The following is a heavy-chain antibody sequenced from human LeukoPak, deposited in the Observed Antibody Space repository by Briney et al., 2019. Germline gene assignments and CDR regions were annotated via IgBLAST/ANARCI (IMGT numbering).Heavy chain of an antibody. CDR1: GFTFSSYG. Sequence: PGGSLRLSCAASGFTFSSYGMHWVRQAPGKGLEWVGVISHDGSDSRYADSVKGRFTISRDNSKNTVYLQMSSLRPEDTAVYFCAKELYFGSGSYPDYWGQGTLVRVSS. V-gene: IGHV3-30*18. CDR3: AKELYFGSGSYPDY. D-gene: IGHD3-10*01. CDR2: ISHDGSDS. J-gene: IGHJ4*02.